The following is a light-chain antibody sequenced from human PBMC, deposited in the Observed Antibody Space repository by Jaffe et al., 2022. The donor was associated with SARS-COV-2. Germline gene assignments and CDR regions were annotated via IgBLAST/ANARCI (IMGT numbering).Light chain of an antibody. J-gene: IGKJ1*01. CDR2: KAS. CDR3: QQYTSYPWT. V-gene: IGKV1-5*03. Sequence: DIQMTQSPSTLSASVGDRVTVTCRASQSITIWLAWYQQKPGKAPKLLIYKASSLETGVPSRFSGSGSGTEFTLTISSLQPDDFATYYCQQYTSYPWTFGQGTKVEI. CDR1: QSITIW.